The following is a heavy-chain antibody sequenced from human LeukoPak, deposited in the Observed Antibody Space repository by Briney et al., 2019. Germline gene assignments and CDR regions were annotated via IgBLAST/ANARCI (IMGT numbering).Heavy chain of an antibody. V-gene: IGHV3-23*01. D-gene: IGHD6-19*01. Sequence: GGSLRLSCAASGITFGSYAMSWVRQAPGKGLEWISPISGGGGGTYYADSVKGRFTISRDNSKNTLYLQMNSLRAEDTAVYYCAKDIAVAEGFPQLFDYWGQGTLVTVSS. CDR3: AKDIAVAEGFPQLFDY. CDR2: ISGGGGGT. CDR1: GITFGSYA. J-gene: IGHJ4*02.